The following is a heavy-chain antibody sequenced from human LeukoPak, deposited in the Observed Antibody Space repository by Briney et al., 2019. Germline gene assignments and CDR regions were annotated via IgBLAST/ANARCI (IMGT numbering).Heavy chain of an antibody. Sequence: GGSLRLSCEASGFTFSIYAMSWVRQAPGKGLEWLSIMSGAGGRIEYADSVKGRFTISRDNSRNTVYLHMNSLRAEDTAVYHCAKGRKDFDTNLGPFDSWGQGILVTVSS. D-gene: IGHD3-9*01. CDR2: MSGAGGRI. V-gene: IGHV3-23*01. CDR1: GFTFSIYA. CDR3: AKGRKDFDTNLGPFDS. J-gene: IGHJ4*02.